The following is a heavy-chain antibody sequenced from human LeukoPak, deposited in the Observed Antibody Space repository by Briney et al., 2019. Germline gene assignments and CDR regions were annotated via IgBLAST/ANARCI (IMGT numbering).Heavy chain of an antibody. CDR1: GFPFEANA. J-gene: IGHJ4*02. V-gene: IGHV3-23*01. Sequence: GGSLRLSCATSGFPFEANAMSWVRQAPGKGLEWVATIGNTETFYADSVTGRFTISRDNSKNTVNLQMNRLRVEDTAIYYCAKDWIQFNRVFDCFDSWGQGTLVTVSS. D-gene: IGHD5-18*01. CDR2: IGNTET. CDR3: AKDWIQFNRVFDCFDS.